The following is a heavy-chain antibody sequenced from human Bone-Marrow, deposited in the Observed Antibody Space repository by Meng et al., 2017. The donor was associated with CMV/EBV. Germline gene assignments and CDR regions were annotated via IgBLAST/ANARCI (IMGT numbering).Heavy chain of an antibody. CDR3: AREGYSSSWPNWFDP. CDR2: ISYDGSNK. Sequence: GGSLRLSCAASGFTFSSYAMHWVRQAPGKGLEWVAVISYDGSNKYYADSVKGRFTISRDNSKNTLYLQMNSLRAEDTAVYYCAREGYSSSWPNWFDPWGQGTLVTVYS. CDR1: GFTFSSYA. J-gene: IGHJ5*02. D-gene: IGHD6-13*01. V-gene: IGHV3-30-3*01.